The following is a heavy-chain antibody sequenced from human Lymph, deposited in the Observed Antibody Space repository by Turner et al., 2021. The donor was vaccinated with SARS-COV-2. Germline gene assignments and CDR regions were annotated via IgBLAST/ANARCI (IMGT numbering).Heavy chain of an antibody. CDR2: INWSGGSI. J-gene: IGHJ4*02. Sequence: QRLGPGGALVRPARSLTLSCPASGFTFDDYAMHWVRQAPGKGLEWVSGINWSGGSIAYADSVKGRFTISRDNPKNSLYLQMNSLRAEDTAFYYCAKDLAGTYYSSFDYWGQGTLVTVSS. V-gene: IGHV3-9*01. D-gene: IGHD1-26*01. CDR1: GFTFDDYA. CDR3: AKDLAGTYYSSFDY.